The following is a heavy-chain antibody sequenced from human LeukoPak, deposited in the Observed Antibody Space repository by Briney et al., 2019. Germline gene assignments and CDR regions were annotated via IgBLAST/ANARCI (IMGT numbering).Heavy chain of an antibody. D-gene: IGHD4-17*01. J-gene: IGHJ4*02. V-gene: IGHV4-31*03. CDR3: VREGEYGEDYY. Sequence: PSETLSLTCTVSGGSSIGSGGYYWTWIRQHPEKGLEWIGYFYHRASYNPSLKSRVTISVDTSKNQFSLSLAAVTASETAVYYCVREGEYGEDYYWGQGAQVIVST. CDR1: GGSSIGSGGYY. CDR2: FYHRA.